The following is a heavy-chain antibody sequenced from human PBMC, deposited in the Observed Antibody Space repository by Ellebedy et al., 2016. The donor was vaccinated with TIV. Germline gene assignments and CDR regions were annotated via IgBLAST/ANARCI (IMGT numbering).Heavy chain of an antibody. Sequence: GGSLRLSXKGSGYSFTSYWIGWVRQMPGKGLEWMGIIYPGDSDTRYSPSFQGQVTISADKSISTAYLQWSSLKASDTAMYYCARRITGTGDWFDPWGQGTLVTVSS. D-gene: IGHD1-20*01. CDR3: ARRITGTGDWFDP. V-gene: IGHV5-51*01. CDR2: IYPGDSDT. CDR1: GYSFTSYW. J-gene: IGHJ5*02.